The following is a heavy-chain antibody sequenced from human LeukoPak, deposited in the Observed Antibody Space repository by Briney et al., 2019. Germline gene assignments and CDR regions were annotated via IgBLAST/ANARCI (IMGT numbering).Heavy chain of an antibody. J-gene: IGHJ4*02. CDR1: GGSFSGYY. Sequence: SETLSLTCAVYGGSFSGYYWSWIRQPPGKGLEWIGEINHSGSTNYNPSPKSRVTISVDTSKNQFSLKLSSVTAADTAVYYCARAQLKYDYVWGSYRYDYFGYWGQGTLVTVSS. D-gene: IGHD3-16*02. CDR2: INHSGST. CDR3: ARAQLKYDYVWGSYRYDYFGY. V-gene: IGHV4-34*01.